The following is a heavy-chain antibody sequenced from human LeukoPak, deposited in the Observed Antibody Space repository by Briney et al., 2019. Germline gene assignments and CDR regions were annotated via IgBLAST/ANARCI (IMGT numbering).Heavy chain of an antibody. CDR3: ARDSSGSYYNGANWFDP. CDR1: GFTFSSYS. D-gene: IGHD3-10*01. CDR2: ISSSSSYI. V-gene: IGHV3-21*01. J-gene: IGHJ5*02. Sequence: GGSLRLSCAASGFTFSSYSMNWVRQAPGKGLEWVSSISSSSSYIYYADSVKGRFTISRDNAKNSLYLQMNSLRAEDTAVYYCARDSSGSYYNGANWFDPWGQGTLVTVSS.